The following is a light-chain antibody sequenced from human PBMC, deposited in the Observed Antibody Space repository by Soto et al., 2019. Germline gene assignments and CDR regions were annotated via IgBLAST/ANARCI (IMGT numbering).Light chain of an antibody. V-gene: IGLV2-14*01. J-gene: IGLJ1*01. CDR2: EVS. Sequence: QSMLTQPASVSGSPGQSITISCTGTSSDVGGYNYVSWYQQHPGKAPKLMIYEVSNRPSGVSNRFSGSKSGNTASLTISGLQAEDEADYYCSSYTSSSTPRNVFGTGTKV. CDR1: SSDVGGYNY. CDR3: SSYTSSSTPRNV.